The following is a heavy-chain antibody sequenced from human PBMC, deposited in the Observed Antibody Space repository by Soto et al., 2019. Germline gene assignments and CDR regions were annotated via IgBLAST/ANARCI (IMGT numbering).Heavy chain of an antibody. CDR2: IGRVSTYI. J-gene: IGHJ4*02. CDR1: GFPFSSFS. V-gene: IGHV3-21*02. D-gene: IGHD3-16*01. Sequence: QLVESGGGLVKPGGSLRLSCVASGFPFSSFSLNWIRQAPGKGLEWVSSIGRVSTYIYYADSVRGRFTVSRDNAKNQVYLQRTGLTAKDSGIYYCPRVTAVSGIYQMTLGGKGPLVTV. CDR3: PRVTAVSGIYQMTL.